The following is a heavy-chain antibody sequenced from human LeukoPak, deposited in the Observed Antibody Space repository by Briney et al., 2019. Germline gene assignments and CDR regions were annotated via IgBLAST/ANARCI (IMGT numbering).Heavy chain of an antibody. CDR2: IYYSGST. D-gene: IGHD6-13*01. CDR3: ARVADSSSWYIDY. V-gene: IGHV4-59*01. J-gene: IGHJ4*02. CDR1: GGSISSYY. Sequence: SETLSLTCTVSGGSISSYYWSWIRQPPGKGLEWIGYIYYSGSTNYNPSPKSRVTISVDTSKNRFSLKLSSVTAADTAVYYCARVADSSSWYIDYWGQGTLVTVSS.